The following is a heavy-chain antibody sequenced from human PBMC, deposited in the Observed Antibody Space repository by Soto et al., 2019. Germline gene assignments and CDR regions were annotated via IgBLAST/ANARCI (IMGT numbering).Heavy chain of an antibody. D-gene: IGHD3-10*01. J-gene: IGHJ5*02. V-gene: IGHV4-59*01. CDR1: GGSITDFN. CDR2: IYQSGSI. CDR3: ARAKGSGTYWFDP. Sequence: PSETLSLTCSVSGGSITDFNWSWIRQPPGKGLEWIGYIYQSGSINYNPSLKSRVTISVDTSKNHLSLKLTSVTAADTAVYYCARAKGSGTYWFDPWGQGTLVTAPQ.